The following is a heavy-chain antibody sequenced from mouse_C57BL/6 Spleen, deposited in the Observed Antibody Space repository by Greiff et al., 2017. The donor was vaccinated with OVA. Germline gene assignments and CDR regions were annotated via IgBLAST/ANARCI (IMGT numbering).Heavy chain of an antibody. CDR1: GFTFSSYA. CDR2: ISSGGDYI. CDR3: ERAYYGYVDY. Sequence: EVKLVESGEGLVKPGGSLKLSCAASGFTFSSYAMSWVRQTPEKRLEWVAYISSGGDYIYYADTVKGRSTFSRDNARNTLYLQMSSLKSEDSAMYYCERAYYGYVDYWGKGTTLTVSS. D-gene: IGHD1-1*02. J-gene: IGHJ2*01. V-gene: IGHV5S21*01.